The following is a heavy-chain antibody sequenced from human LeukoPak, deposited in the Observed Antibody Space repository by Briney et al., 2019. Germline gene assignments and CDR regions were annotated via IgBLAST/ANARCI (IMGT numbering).Heavy chain of an antibody. V-gene: IGHV3-11*06. J-gene: IGHJ4*02. CDR2: ISSSDTYI. Sequence: GGSLRLSCAASGFTFSDYYMSWIRQAPGKWLEWVSYISSSDTYINYADSVKGRFTISRDNAKNSPYLQMNSLRAEDTAVYYCARGPYSSGSSADYWGQGTLVSVST. D-gene: IGHD6-19*01. CDR1: GFTFSDYY. CDR3: ARGPYSSGSSADY.